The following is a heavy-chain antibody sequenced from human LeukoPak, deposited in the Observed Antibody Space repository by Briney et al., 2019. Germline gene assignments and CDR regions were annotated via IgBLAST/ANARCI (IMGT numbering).Heavy chain of an antibody. CDR3: ASALGYSYGYLDY. CDR2: ISSSSSYI. J-gene: IGHJ4*02. CDR1: GFTFSSYS. D-gene: IGHD5-18*01. V-gene: IGHV3-21*01. Sequence: GGSLRLSCAASGFTFSSYSVNWVRQAPGKGLEWDSSISSSSSYIYYADSVKGRFTISRDNAKNSLYLQMNSLRAEDTAVYYCASALGYSYGYLDYWGQGTLVTVSS.